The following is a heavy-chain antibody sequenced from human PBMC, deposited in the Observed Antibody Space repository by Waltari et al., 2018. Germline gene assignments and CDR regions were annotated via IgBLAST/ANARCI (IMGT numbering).Heavy chain of an antibody. D-gene: IGHD2-2*01. CDR1: GYTFSSYG. V-gene: IGHV1-18*01. Sequence: QVRLVQSAAEVKKPGASVKVSCKASGYTFSSYGISWVRQAPGQGLEWMGWSGAYNGNTDYAQKFRGRVTLTTDRSTNTAYMELRSLRSDDTAFYYCASSSFCSSTTCYLGYWGQGTLVTVSS. J-gene: IGHJ4*02. CDR2: SGAYNGNT. CDR3: ASSSFCSSTTCYLGY.